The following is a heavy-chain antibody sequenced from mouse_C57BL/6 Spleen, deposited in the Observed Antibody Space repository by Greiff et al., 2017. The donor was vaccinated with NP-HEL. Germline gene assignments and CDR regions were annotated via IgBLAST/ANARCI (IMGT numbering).Heavy chain of an antibody. V-gene: IGHV1-85*01. D-gene: IGHD4-1*01. Sequence: QVQLQQSGPELVKPGASVKLSCKASGYTFTSYYINWVKQRPGQGLEWIGWIYPSDGSTKYNEKFKGKATLTVDTSSSTAYMELHSLTSEDSAVDFCARSGGSWDLHFDYWGQGTTLTVSS. CDR1: GYTFTSYY. J-gene: IGHJ2*01. CDR3: ARSGGSWDLHFDY. CDR2: IYPSDGST.